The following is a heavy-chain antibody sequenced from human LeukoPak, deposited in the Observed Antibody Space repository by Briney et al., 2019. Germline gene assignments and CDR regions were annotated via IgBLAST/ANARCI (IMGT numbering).Heavy chain of an antibody. Sequence: GGSLRLSCAASGFTFSSYGIHWVRQAPGRGLEWVAFISYDGSNEYYADSVKGRFTISRDNSKNTLYLQMNSLRAEDTAVYYCVATVTILDYWGQGTLVTVSS. CDR3: VATVTILDY. CDR2: ISYDGSNE. CDR1: GFTFSSYG. V-gene: IGHV3-30*03. D-gene: IGHD4-17*01. J-gene: IGHJ4*02.